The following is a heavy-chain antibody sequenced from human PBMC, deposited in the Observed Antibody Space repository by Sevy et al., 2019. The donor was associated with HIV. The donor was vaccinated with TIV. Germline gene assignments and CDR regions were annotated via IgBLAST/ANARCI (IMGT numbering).Heavy chain of an antibody. V-gene: IGHV3-30*04. CDR3: AGDRDFWRNSDYGMDV. D-gene: IGHD3-3*01. J-gene: IGHJ6*02. Sequence: GGSLRLSCAASGFTFSSYAMRWVRQAPGKGLEWVAVISYDGSNKYYADSVKGRFTISRDNSKNTLYLQMNSPRAEDTAVYYCAGDRDFWRNSDYGMDVWGQGTTVTVSS. CDR2: ISYDGSNK. CDR1: GFTFSSYA.